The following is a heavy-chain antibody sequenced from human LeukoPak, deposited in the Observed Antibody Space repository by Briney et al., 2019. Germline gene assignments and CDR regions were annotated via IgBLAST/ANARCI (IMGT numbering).Heavy chain of an antibody. CDR2: IYHSGST. V-gene: IGHV4-30-2*01. CDR3: ARVSGNYYQIDY. J-gene: IGHJ4*02. CDR1: GGSISSGGYS. D-gene: IGHD3-10*01. Sequence: SPSQTLSLTCAVSGGSISSGGYSWSWIRQPPGKGLEWVGYIYHSGSTYYNPSLKSRVTISEHTSKNQFSLELNSVTAADTAMYYCARVSGNYYQIDYWGQGTLVTVSS.